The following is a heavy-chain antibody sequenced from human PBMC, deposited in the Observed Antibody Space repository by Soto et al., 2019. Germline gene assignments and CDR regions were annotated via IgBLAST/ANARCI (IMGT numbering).Heavy chain of an antibody. CDR3: ARCISGDGYKTGAFDI. CDR1: GFTFSDYY. Sequence: GGSLRLSCAASGFTFSDYYMSWIRQAPGKGLEWGSYISSSGSTIYYADSVEGRFTISGENAKNSLYLQMNSLRAEDTAVYYCARCISGDGYKTGAFDIWGQGTMVTFSS. CDR2: ISSSGSTI. J-gene: IGHJ3*02. V-gene: IGHV3-11*01. D-gene: IGHD3-3*01.